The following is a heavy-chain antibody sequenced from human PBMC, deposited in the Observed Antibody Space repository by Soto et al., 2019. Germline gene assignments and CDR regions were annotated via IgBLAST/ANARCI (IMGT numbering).Heavy chain of an antibody. D-gene: IGHD5-12*01. CDR3: ARATIGHVTRYYFDY. Sequence: QVQLVQSGAEVKKPGSSVKVSCEASGGTFRTESFNWVRQAPGQGLEWMGGIIPVLGTTDYAPRFRGRVTITADESTSTAYMEVGSLTYDDTAVYYCARATIGHVTRYYFDYWGQGSPVTVSS. CDR2: IIPVLGTT. J-gene: IGHJ4*02. V-gene: IGHV1-69*01. CDR1: GGTFRTES.